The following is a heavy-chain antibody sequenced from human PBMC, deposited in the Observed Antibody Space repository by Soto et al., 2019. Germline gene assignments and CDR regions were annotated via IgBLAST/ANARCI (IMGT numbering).Heavy chain of an antibody. V-gene: IGHV3-21*01. J-gene: IGHJ4*02. CDR3: AREPPPAYYYDSSGY. Sequence: PGGSLRLSCSASGFTFSSYSMNWVRQAPGKGLEWVSSISSSSSYIYYADSVKGRFTISRDNAKNSLYLQMNSLRAEDTAVHYCAREPPPAYYYDSSGYWGQGTLVTVSS. CDR1: GFTFSSYS. CDR2: ISSSSSYI. D-gene: IGHD3-22*01.